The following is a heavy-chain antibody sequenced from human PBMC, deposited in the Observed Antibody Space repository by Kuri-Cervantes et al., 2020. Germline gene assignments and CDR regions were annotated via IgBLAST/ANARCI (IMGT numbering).Heavy chain of an antibody. CDR2: IGTAGDT. V-gene: IGHV3-13*01. D-gene: IGHD2-15*01. CDR3: ARGGYCSGGSCYEIDY. J-gene: IGHJ4*02. CDR1: GFTFSSYD. Sequence: GESLKISCAASGFTFSSYDMHWVRQATGKGLEWVSAIGTAGDTYYPGSVKGRFTISRENAKNSLYLQMNSLRAGDTAVYYCARGGYCSGGSCYEIDYWSQGTLVTVSS.